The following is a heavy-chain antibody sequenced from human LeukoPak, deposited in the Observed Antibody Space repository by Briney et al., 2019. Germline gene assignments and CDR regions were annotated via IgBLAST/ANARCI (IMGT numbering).Heavy chain of an antibody. D-gene: IGHD6-19*01. V-gene: IGHV3-23*01. J-gene: IGHJ4*02. CDR1: GFTFNNYA. CDR3: AKRSRNSRPYYFDF. Sequence: GGSLRLSCAASGFTFNNYAMSWVRQAPGKVLEWVSAITGSGDDTYHADSVKGRFTISRDNSKNTLYLQMNSLRAEDTAVYYCAKRSRNSRPYYFDFWGQGTLVTVSS. CDR2: ITGSGDDT.